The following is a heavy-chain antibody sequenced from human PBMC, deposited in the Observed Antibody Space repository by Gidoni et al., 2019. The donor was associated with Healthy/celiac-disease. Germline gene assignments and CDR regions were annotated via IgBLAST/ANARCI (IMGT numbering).Heavy chain of an antibody. CDR3: AICGGEYYGMDV. CDR1: GGSIRSSSYY. D-gene: IGHD3-16*01. Sequence: QLQLQESGPGLVKPSETLSLTCTVSGGSIRSSSYYWGWIRQPPGKGLEWIGSIYYSGSTYYNPSLKSRVTISVDTSKNQFSLKLSSVTAADTAVYYCAICGGEYYGMDVWGQGTTVTVSS. V-gene: IGHV4-39*07. CDR2: IYYSGST. J-gene: IGHJ6*02.